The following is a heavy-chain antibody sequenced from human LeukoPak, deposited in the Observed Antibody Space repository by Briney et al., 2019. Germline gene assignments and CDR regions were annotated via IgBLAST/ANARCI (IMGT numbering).Heavy chain of an antibody. CDR2: ISGSGAVT. CDR3: AKARPGYYYYGMDV. CDR1: GFTFSNYA. V-gene: IGHV3-23*01. J-gene: IGHJ6*02. Sequence: GGSLRLSCEASGFTFSNYAMSWVRQAPGKGLEWVSAISGSGAVTYYADSVKGRFTIPRDNSMYTLYLQMNSLRAEDTAVYYCAKARPGYYYYGMDVWGQGTTVTVS.